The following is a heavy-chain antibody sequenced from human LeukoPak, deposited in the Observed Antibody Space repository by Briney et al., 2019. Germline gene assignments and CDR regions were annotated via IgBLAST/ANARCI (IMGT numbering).Heavy chain of an antibody. CDR3: AREGYYGSGSPPSLYFDY. J-gene: IGHJ4*02. CDR1: GFTFRNYV. V-gene: IGHV3-30-3*01. CDR2: TSSDLNVE. Sequence: PGGSLRLSRAASGFTFRNYVIHWVCQAPGKGLEWVAVTSSDLNVELYADSVKGRFTISRDNSRSTLYLQMNSLRPEDTAIYYCAREGYYGSGSPPSLYFDYWGQGTLVTVSS. D-gene: IGHD3-10*01.